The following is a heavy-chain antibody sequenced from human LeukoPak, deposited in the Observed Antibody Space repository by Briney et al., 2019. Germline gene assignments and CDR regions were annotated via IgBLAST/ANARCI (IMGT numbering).Heavy chain of an antibody. Sequence: ASVKVSCKASGYTFTGYYMHWVRQAPGQGLEWMGGIIPIFGTANYAQKFQGRVTITTDESTSTAYMELSSLRSEDTAVYYCASGYIVVVPAARYYMDVWAKGPRSPSP. CDR2: IIPIFGTA. D-gene: IGHD2-2*01. CDR3: ASGYIVVVPAARYYMDV. J-gene: IGHJ6*03. V-gene: IGHV1-69*05. CDR1: GYTFTGYY.